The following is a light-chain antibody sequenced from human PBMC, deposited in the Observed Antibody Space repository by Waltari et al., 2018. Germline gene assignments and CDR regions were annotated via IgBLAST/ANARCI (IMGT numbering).Light chain of an antibody. CDR2: DAS. Sequence: EIVLTQSPGTLSLSPGEAATLSCRASQSVSTNYLAWYQQKPGQAHRLLINDASSRATGISDRFNASGSGTDFTLSISRLEPEDFAVYYCHQYATAPYTFGQGTNLEIK. CDR1: QSVSTNY. J-gene: IGKJ2*01. V-gene: IGKV3-20*01. CDR3: HQYATAPYT.